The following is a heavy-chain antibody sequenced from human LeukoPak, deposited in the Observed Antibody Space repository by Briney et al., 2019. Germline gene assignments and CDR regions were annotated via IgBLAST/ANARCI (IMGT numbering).Heavy chain of an antibody. J-gene: IGHJ4*02. CDR3: ARDHEYYYGSGSYYPGGCDY. D-gene: IGHD3-10*01. CDR2: LHPSGGST. CDR1: GYTFTSYY. Sequence: ASVKISCKASGYTFTSYYMHWVRQAPGQGLEWMGILHPSGGSTSYAQKFRGRVTMTRDTSTSTVYMELSSLRSEDTAVYYCARDHEYYYGSGSYYPGGCDYWGQGTLVTVSS. V-gene: IGHV1-46*01.